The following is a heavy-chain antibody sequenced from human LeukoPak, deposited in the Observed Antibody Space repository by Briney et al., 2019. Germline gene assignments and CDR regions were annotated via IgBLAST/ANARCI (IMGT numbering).Heavy chain of an antibody. Sequence: SETLSLTCTVSGGSMSSGGYYWSWIRQPPGKGLEWIGYIYYSGSTYYNPSLKSRVTISVDTSKNRFSLKLSSVTAADTAVYYCARETKTYDYDSSGYFDYWGQGTLVTVSS. CDR2: IYYSGST. CDR1: GGSMSSGGYY. D-gene: IGHD3-22*01. V-gene: IGHV4-30-4*08. J-gene: IGHJ4*02. CDR3: ARETKTYDYDSSGYFDY.